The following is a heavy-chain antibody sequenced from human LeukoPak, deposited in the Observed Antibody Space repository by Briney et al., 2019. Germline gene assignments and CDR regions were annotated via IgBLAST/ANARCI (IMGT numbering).Heavy chain of an antibody. D-gene: IGHD3-3*01. V-gene: IGHV3-48*01. CDR1: GFTFSSYS. CDR2: ISSSSSTI. J-gene: IGHJ3*02. Sequence: PGGSLRLSCAASGFTFSSYSMNWVRQAPGKGLEWVSYISSSSSTIYYADSVKGRFTISRDNAKNSLYLQMNSLRAEDTAVYYCARESAITIFGVVTRDAFDIWGQGTMVTVSS. CDR3: ARESAITIFGVVTRDAFDI.